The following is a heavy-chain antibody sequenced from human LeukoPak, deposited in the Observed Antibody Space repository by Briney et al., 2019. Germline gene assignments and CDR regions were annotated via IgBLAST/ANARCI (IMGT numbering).Heavy chain of an antibody. Sequence: ASVKVSCKVSGYTLTELSIHWMRQAPGKGLERMGGFDPEDAERIYAQRLQGRVTMTEDPSTDTAYMELSSLRSEDKAVYYCATDKRQYNILTAYFKAEYFQYWGQGTLVTVSA. V-gene: IGHV1-24*01. CDR3: ATDKRQYNILTAYFKAEYFQY. CDR1: GYTLTELS. D-gene: IGHD3-9*01. CDR2: FDPEDAER. J-gene: IGHJ1*01.